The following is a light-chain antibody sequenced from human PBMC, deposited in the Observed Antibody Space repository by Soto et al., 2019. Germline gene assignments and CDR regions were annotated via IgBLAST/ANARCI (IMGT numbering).Light chain of an antibody. CDR1: QSISSW. Sequence: SQMARSPCSLCASLGERVTMTWRASQSISSWLAWYQQKPGKAPKLLIYDASSLESGVPSRFSGSGSGTEFTLTISSLKPDDFATYYCQEYQSYSRRFGQGTKVDIK. V-gene: IGKV1-5*01. CDR3: QEYQSYSRR. J-gene: IGKJ1*01. CDR2: DAS.